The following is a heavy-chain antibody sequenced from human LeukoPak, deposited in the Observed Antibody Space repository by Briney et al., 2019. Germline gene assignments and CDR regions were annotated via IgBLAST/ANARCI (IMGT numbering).Heavy chain of an antibody. J-gene: IGHJ4*02. CDR1: GFTFNNYA. Sequence: HSGGSLRLSCAASGFTFNNYAMNWVRQAPGKGLEWVSSISESGDTTHCADSVKGRVTISRDNSQNTLYLQMNSLRAEDTALYYCAKQWVDCWGQGTLVTVSS. CDR3: AKQWVDC. V-gene: IGHV3-23*01. D-gene: IGHD1-26*01. CDR2: ISESGDTT.